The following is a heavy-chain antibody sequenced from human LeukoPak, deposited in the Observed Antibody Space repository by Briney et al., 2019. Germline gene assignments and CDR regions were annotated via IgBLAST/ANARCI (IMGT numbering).Heavy chain of an antibody. J-gene: IGHJ4*02. CDR1: GFTFENCA. D-gene: IGHD3-10*01. CDR3: AKDPRREYYFDF. Sequence: GGSLRLSCVASGFTFENCAMDWVRQVPGKGLEWVAIISEDGSITYYADSVKGRFSISRDNSKNSLYLQMNSLRREDTAFYYCAKDPRREYYFDFWGQGTRVTVSS. CDR2: ISEDGSIT. V-gene: IGHV3-43*02.